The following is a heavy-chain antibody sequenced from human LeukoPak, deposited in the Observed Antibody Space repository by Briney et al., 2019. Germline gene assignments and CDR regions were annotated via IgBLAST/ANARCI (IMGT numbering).Heavy chain of an antibody. CDR3: ARAPGSYGDYGPFDY. D-gene: IGHD4-17*01. Sequence: PSQTLSLTCTVSGGSISSGSYYWSWIRQPPGKGLEWIGRIYTSGSTNYNPSLKSRVTISVDTSKNQFSLKLSSVTAADTAVYYCARAPGSYGDYGPFDYWSQGTLVTVSS. V-gene: IGHV4-61*02. CDR2: IYTSGST. CDR1: GGSISSGSYY. J-gene: IGHJ4*02.